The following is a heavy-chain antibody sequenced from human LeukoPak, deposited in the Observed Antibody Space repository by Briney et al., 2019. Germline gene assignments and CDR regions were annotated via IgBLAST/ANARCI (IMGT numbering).Heavy chain of an antibody. CDR2: MSYTGST. J-gene: IGHJ3*02. Sequence: SETLSLTCIVSGGSIRSYDWSWIRQPPGKGLEWIGYMSYTGSTNYNPSHKSRVTMSGDTPKNQFSLRLTSVTAADTAVYYCVRVGGSPLGALDIWGQGTMVTVSS. D-gene: IGHD1-14*01. CDR1: GGSIRSYD. V-gene: IGHV4-59*01. CDR3: VRVGGSPLGALDI.